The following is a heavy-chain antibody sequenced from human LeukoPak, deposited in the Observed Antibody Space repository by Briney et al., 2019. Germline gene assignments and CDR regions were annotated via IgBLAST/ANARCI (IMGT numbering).Heavy chain of an antibody. CDR1: GFTFSSYG. Sequence: GGSLRLSCAASGFTFSSYGMHWVRQAPGKGLEWVAFIRYDGSNKYYADSVKGRFTISRDNSKNTLYLQMGSLRAEDMAVYYCARGQDYGDYAGAFDIWGQGTMVTVSS. D-gene: IGHD4-17*01. J-gene: IGHJ3*02. V-gene: IGHV3-30*02. CDR3: ARGQDYGDYAGAFDI. CDR2: IRYDGSNK.